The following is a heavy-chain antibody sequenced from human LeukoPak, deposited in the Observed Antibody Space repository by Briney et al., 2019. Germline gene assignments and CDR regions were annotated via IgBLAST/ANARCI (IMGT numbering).Heavy chain of an antibody. J-gene: IGHJ4*02. CDR1: GFTFSSYG. Sequence: GGSLRLSCAASGFTFSSYGMHWVRQAPGKGLEWVAFIRYDGSNKYYADSVKGRFTISRDNSKNTLYLQMNSLRAEDTAVYYWAKAPHEGEGYNPPFDYGGQGPL. CDR2: IRYDGSNK. V-gene: IGHV3-30*02. D-gene: IGHD5-24*01. CDR3: AKAPHEGEGYNPPFDY.